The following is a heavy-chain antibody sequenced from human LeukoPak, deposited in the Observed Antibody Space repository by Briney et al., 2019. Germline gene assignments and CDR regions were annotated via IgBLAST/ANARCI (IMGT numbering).Heavy chain of an antibody. D-gene: IGHD2-2*01. V-gene: IGHV3-15*01. CDR2: IKSKTDGGTT. CDR3: TTDRDIVVVPAAG. CDR1: GFTFSNAW. Sequence: GGSLRLSCAASGFTFSNAWMSWVRQAPGKGLEWVGRIKSKTDGGTTDYAAPVKGRFTISRDDSKNTLYLQMNSLKTEDTAVYYCTTDRDIVVVPAAGWGQGTLVTVSS. J-gene: IGHJ4*02.